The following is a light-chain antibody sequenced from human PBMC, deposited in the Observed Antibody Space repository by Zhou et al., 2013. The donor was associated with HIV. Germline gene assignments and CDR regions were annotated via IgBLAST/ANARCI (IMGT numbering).Light chain of an antibody. J-gene: IGKJ5*01. V-gene: IGKV3-11*01. CDR3: QQYANSPIT. CDR2: DAS. Sequence: EIVLTQSPATLSLSPGERATLSCRASQSVSSYLAWYQQKPGQAPRLLIYDASSRATGIPARFSGSGSGTDFMFTISRLEPEDFAVYYCQQYANSPITFGQGTRLEIK. CDR1: QSVSSY.